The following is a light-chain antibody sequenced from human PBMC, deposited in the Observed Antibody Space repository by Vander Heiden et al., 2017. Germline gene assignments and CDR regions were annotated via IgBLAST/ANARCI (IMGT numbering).Light chain of an antibody. CDR1: QDIRNW. Sequence: DPVSLTCRASQDIRNWLAWYQQKPGKAPKLLIYAASSLHSGVPSRYSGSGSGTDFTLTISSLHPDDFATYYCQQANGFPFTFGRGTKVEIK. CDR3: QQANGFPFT. J-gene: IGKJ3*01. V-gene: IGKV1-12*01. CDR2: AAS.